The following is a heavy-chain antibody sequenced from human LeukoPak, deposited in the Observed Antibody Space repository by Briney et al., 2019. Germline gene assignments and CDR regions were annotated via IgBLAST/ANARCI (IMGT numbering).Heavy chain of an antibody. J-gene: IGHJ4*02. CDR2: ISAYNGNT. V-gene: IGHV1-18*01. Sequence: ASVKVSCKASGYTFTSYGISWVRQAPGQGLEWMGWISAYNGNTNYAQELQGRVTMTTDTSTSTAYMELRSLRSDDTAVYYCARGLGGELAVYYFDYWGQGTLVTVSS. CDR3: ARGLGGELAVYYFDY. D-gene: IGHD3-10*01. CDR1: GYTFTSYG.